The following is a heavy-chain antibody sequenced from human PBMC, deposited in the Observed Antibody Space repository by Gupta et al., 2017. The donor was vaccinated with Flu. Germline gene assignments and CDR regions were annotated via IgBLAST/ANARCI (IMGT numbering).Heavy chain of an antibody. CDR2: INHSGST. CDR1: GGSFSGYY. Sequence: QVQLQQWGAGLLKPSETLSLTCAVYGGSFSGYYWSWIRQPPGKGLEWIGEINHSGSTNYTPSLKSRVTISVDTSKNQFSLKLSSVTAADTAVYYCARGAFRSHPMTTVVTPGRSESYYYYYGMDVWGQGTTVTVSS. J-gene: IGHJ6*02. D-gene: IGHD4-23*01. V-gene: IGHV4-34*01. CDR3: ARGAFRSHPMTTVVTPGRSESYYYYYGMDV.